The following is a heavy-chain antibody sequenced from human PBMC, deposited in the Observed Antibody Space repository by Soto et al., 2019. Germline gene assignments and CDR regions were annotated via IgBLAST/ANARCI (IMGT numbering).Heavy chain of an antibody. CDR3: ARPRSTHYYSMDV. D-gene: IGHD2-2*01. Sequence: SETLSLTCTVSGGSIRSSSYYWEWIRQPPGKGLEWIGSIYYTGSTYYNSSLKSRATIAVDTSKNDLSLKLTHVTAADTATYYCARPRSTHYYSMDVWGPGTTVTVSS. J-gene: IGHJ6*02. V-gene: IGHV4-39*02. CDR2: IYYTGST. CDR1: GGSIRSSSYY.